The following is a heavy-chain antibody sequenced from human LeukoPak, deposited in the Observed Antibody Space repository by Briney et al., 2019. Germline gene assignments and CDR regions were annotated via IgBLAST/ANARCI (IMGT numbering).Heavy chain of an antibody. V-gene: IGHV4-34*01. CDR3: ARVPLRFLEPFDY. CDR1: GGSFIGYY. J-gene: IGHJ4*02. D-gene: IGHD3-3*01. CDR2: ISHSGGA. Sequence: SETLSLTCAVYGGSFIGYYWSWIRQPPGKGLEWIGEISHSGGANYNPSLKSRVTISADTSKSQFSLKLGSVTAADTAAYYCARVPLRFLEPFDYWGQGTLVTVSS.